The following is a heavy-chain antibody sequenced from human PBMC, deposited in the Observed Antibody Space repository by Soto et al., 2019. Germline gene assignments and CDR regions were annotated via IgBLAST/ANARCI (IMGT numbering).Heavy chain of an antibody. D-gene: IGHD3-16*01. CDR3: ARNYDYGDYHYGMDV. V-gene: IGHV1-69*12. CDR1: GGTFSSYV. Sequence: QVQLVQSGAEVKKPGSSVKVSCKASGGTFSSYVIHWVQQAPGQGLEWMGGIIPLFGTTNYAQKFHGRVTITADESTSTVYMELSSLRSEDTAVYYCARNYDYGDYHYGMDVWGQGTTVTVSS. J-gene: IGHJ6*02. CDR2: IIPLFGTT.